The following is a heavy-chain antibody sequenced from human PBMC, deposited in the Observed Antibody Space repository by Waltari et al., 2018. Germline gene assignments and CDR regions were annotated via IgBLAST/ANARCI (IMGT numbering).Heavy chain of an antibody. CDR3: AREGYGGYDGGLEY. V-gene: IGHV3-53*01. J-gene: IGHJ4*02. CDR2: IYSGGST. Sequence: EVQLVESGGGLIQPGGSLRLSCAASGFTVSSNYMSWVRQAPGKGLEWVSVIYSGGSTYYAESVKGRFTIDRNNTKKALYLQMNRRRDEETDVYYCAREGYGGYDGGLEYWGQGTLVIVSS. CDR1: GFTVSSNY. D-gene: IGHD5-12*01.